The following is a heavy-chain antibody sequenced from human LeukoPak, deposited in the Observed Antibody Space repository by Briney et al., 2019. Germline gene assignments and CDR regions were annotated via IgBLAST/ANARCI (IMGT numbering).Heavy chain of an antibody. Sequence: SETLSLTCTVSGGSISSYYWSWIRQPPGKGLEWIGYIYYGGSTNYNPSLKSRVTISVDTSKNQFSLKLSSVTAADTAVYYCARHDDDSVGNYPDAFDIWGQGTMVTVSS. J-gene: IGHJ3*02. V-gene: IGHV4-59*01. CDR2: IYYGGST. CDR3: ARHDDDSVGNYPDAFDI. D-gene: IGHD3-22*01. CDR1: GGSISSYY.